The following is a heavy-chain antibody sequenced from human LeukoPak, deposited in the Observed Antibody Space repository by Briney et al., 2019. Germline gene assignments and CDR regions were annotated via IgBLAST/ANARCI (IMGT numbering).Heavy chain of an antibody. D-gene: IGHD6-19*01. CDR3: AKGLYSSGWFRGDFDY. CDR2: ISGSGGST. V-gene: IGHV3-23*01. J-gene: IGHJ4*02. Sequence: PGASLRLSCAASGFTFSSYAMSWVRQAPGKGLEWVSAISGSGGSTYYADSVKGRFTISRDNSKNTLYLQMNSLRAEDTAVYYCAKGLYSSGWFRGDFDYWGQGTPVTVSS. CDR1: GFTFSSYA.